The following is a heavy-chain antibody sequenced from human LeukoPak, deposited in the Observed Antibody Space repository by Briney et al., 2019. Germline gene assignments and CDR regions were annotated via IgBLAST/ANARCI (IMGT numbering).Heavy chain of an antibody. Sequence: SETLSLTCTVSGGSISSYYWSWIRQPAGKGLEWIGRIYTSGSTNYNPSLKSRVTISVDTSKNQFSLKLSSVTAADTAVYYCARGEQLWLPPDYWGQGTLVTVSS. J-gene: IGHJ4*02. D-gene: IGHD5-18*01. CDR1: GGSISSYY. CDR2: IYTSGST. CDR3: ARGEQLWLPPDY. V-gene: IGHV4-4*07.